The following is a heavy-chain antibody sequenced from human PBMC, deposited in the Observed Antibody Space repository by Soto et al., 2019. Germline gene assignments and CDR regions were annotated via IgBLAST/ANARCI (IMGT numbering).Heavy chain of an antibody. CDR3: VRGQGGYSRYFDY. V-gene: IGHV5-51*01. CDR1: GYSFPTYW. D-gene: IGHD5-18*01. J-gene: IGHJ4*02. Sequence: GESLKISCKGSGYSFPTYWIGWVRQMPGKGLECMGIIYPSDSDTRYSPSFKGQITISADKSINTAFLQWSSLRASDNAMYYCVRGQGGYSRYFDYWGLGTLVTVS. CDR2: IYPSDSDT.